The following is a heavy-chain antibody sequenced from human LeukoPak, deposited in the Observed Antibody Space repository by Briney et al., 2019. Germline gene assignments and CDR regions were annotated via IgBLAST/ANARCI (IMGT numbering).Heavy chain of an antibody. Sequence: GGSLRLSCAASGFTFSSYAMSWVRQAPGKGLEWVSAISGSGGSTYYADSVKGRFTISRDNSKNTLYLQMNSLKTEDTAVYYCTTEFDILTGRRFGYWGQGTLVTVSS. CDR1: GFTFSSYA. J-gene: IGHJ4*02. CDR3: TTEFDILTGRRFGY. CDR2: ISGSGGST. V-gene: IGHV3-23*01. D-gene: IGHD3-9*01.